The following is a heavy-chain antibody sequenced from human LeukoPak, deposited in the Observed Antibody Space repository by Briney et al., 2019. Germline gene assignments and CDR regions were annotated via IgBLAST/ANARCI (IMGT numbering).Heavy chain of an antibody. CDR1: GYTFTGYY. Sequence: ASVTVSCMASGYTFTGYYMHWVRPAPGQGLEWMGWINPNSGGTNYAQKFQGWVTMTRDTSISTAYMGLSRLRSDDTAVYYCARGRNYDILTGYYDPWGQGTLVTVSS. CDR3: ARGRNYDILTGYYDP. CDR2: INPNSGGT. J-gene: IGHJ5*02. V-gene: IGHV1-2*04. D-gene: IGHD3-9*01.